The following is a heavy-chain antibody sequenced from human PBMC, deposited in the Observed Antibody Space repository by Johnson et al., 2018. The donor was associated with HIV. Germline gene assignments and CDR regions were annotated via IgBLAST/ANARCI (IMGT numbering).Heavy chain of an antibody. CDR1: GFTFSSYA. Sequence: QVQLVESGGGVVQPGRSLRLSCAASGFTFSSYAMHWVRQAPDKGLEWVAVISYDGSNKYYADSVKGRFTISRDNSKNTLYLQMNSLRAEDTAVYYCARELEFGDLRKNDAFDIWGQGTMVTVSS. D-gene: IGHD4-17*01. CDR3: ARELEFGDLRKNDAFDI. J-gene: IGHJ3*02. V-gene: IGHV3-30-3*01. CDR2: ISYDGSNK.